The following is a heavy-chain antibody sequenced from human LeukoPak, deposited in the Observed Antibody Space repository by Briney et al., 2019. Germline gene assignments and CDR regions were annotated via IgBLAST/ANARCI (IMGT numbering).Heavy chain of an antibody. Sequence: SETLSLTCTVSGGSVSSGSYYWSWIRQPPGKGLEWIGYIYYSGSTDCNPSLKSRVTISVDTSKNQFSLKLSSVTAADTAVYYCARRLGGTSTGFDYWGQGTLVTVSS. CDR2: IYYSGST. CDR3: ARRLGGTSTGFDY. J-gene: IGHJ4*02. D-gene: IGHD2-2*01. V-gene: IGHV4-61*01. CDR1: GGSVSSGSYY.